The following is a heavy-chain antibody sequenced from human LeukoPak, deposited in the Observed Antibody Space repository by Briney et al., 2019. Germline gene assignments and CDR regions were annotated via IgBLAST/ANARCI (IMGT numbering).Heavy chain of an antibody. D-gene: IGHD5-18*01. V-gene: IGHV2-5*02. CDR2: IYWDDDK. CDR3: AHRSQHSYGRTLDY. J-gene: IGHJ4*02. CDR1: GFSLNTSGVA. Sequence: ESGPTLVKPTQTLTLTCTFSGFSLNTSGVAVGWIRQPPGKALEWLALIYWDDDKRYSPSLKSRLTITKDTSKNQVVLTMTNMDPVDTATYYCAHRSQHSYGRTLDYWGQGTLVTVSS.